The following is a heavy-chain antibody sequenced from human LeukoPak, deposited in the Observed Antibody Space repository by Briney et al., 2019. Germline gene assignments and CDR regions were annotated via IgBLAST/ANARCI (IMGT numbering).Heavy chain of an antibody. CDR2: ISGSSSPI. J-gene: IGHJ4*02. Sequence: GGSLRLSCAASGFTFSSYSMNWVRQAPGKGLEWVSYISGSSSPIYYADSVKGRFTISRDNAKNSLYLQMNSLRDEDTAVYYCARDSYYGSGSYSNGGGRFDYWGQGTLVTVSS. CDR1: GFTFSSYS. V-gene: IGHV3-48*02. CDR3: ARDSYYGSGSYSNGGGRFDY. D-gene: IGHD3-10*01.